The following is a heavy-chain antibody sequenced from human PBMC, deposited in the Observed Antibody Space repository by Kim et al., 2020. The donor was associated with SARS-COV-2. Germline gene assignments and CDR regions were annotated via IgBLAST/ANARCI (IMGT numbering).Heavy chain of an antibody. Sequence: SVKVSCKASGYTFTNYGISWVRQAPGQGLEWMGWISTYNGNTNYSQKFQGRVTMTTDTSTTTAYMELRSLRSDDTALCNCSRDRQGVYWGQGTLVTVSS. CDR1: GYTFTNYG. CDR2: ISTYNGNT. D-gene: IGHD3-16*01. J-gene: IGHJ4*02. V-gene: IGHV1-18*01. CDR3: SRDRQGVY.